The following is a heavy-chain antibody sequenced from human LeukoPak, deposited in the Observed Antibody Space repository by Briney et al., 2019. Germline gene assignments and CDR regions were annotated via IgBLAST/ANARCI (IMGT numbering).Heavy chain of an antibody. J-gene: IGHJ4*02. D-gene: IGHD3-10*01. CDR1: GGSISSYY. V-gene: IGHV4-59*01. Sequence: SETLSLTCTVSGGSISSYYWSWIRQPPGKGLEWIGYIYYSGSTNYNPSLKSRVTISVDTSKNQFSLKLSSVTAADTAVYYCAISLEYGEPTRIDYWGQGTLVTVSS. CDR2: IYYSGST. CDR3: AISLEYGEPTRIDY.